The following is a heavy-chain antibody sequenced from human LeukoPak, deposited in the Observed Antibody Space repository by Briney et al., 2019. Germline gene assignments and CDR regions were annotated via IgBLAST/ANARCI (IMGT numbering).Heavy chain of an antibody. CDR3: AKGWRGYSGYDYTYFDY. CDR2: ISGSGGST. J-gene: IGHJ4*02. D-gene: IGHD5-12*01. CDR1: GFTFSSYA. V-gene: IGHV3-23*01. Sequence: PGGSLRLSCAASGFTFSSYAMSWVRQAPGKGLEWVSAISGSGGSTYYADSVKGRFTISRENSKNTLYLQMNSLRAEDTAVYYCAKGWRGYSGYDYTYFDYWGQGTLVTVSS.